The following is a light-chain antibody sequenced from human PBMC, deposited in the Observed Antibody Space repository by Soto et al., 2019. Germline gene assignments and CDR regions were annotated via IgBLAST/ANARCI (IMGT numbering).Light chain of an antibody. CDR2: WAS. CDR3: QQYYSSPYT. V-gene: IGKV4-1*01. J-gene: IGKJ2*01. CDR1: QSVLYSSNNKNY. Sequence: DIVMTQSPDSLAVSLGERATINCKSSQSVLYSSNNKNYLAWYQQKPGQPPKLLIYWASTRESGVPDRFSGSGSVTDFTLTISSLQAEDVAVYSCQQYYSSPYTFGRGTKLEIK.